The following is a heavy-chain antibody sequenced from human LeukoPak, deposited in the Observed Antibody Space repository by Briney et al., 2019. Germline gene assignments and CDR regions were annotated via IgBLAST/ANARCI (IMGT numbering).Heavy chain of an antibody. V-gene: IGHV3-23*01. CDR2: ISGSGGST. CDR3: ARDFPLNHYYDSSGYYYAGYDY. Sequence: GGSLRLSCAASGFTFSSYAMSWVRQAPGKGLEWVSAISGSGGSTYYADSVKGRFTISRDNAKNSLYLQMNSLRAEDTAVYYCARDFPLNHYYDSSGYYYAGYDYWGQGTLVTVSS. D-gene: IGHD3-22*01. J-gene: IGHJ4*02. CDR1: GFTFSSYA.